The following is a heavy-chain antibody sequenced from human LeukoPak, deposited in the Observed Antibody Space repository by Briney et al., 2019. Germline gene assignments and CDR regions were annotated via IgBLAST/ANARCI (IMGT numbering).Heavy chain of an antibody. CDR2: IRYDGSNK. CDR3: ARSYSNYAHYYYYYYMDV. J-gene: IGHJ6*03. V-gene: IGHV3-30*02. D-gene: IGHD4-11*01. CDR1: GFTFSSYG. Sequence: GGSLRLSCAASGFTFSSYGMHWVRQAPGKGLEWVAVIRYDGSNKYYADSVKGRFTISRDNSKNTLYLQMNSLRAEDTAVYYCARSYSNYAHYYYYYYMDVWGKGTTVTVSS.